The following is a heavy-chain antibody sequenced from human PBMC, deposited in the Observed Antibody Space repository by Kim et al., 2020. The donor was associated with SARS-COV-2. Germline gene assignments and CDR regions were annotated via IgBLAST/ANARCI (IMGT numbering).Heavy chain of an antibody. CDR3: AGTARGANFDY. J-gene: IGHJ4*02. Sequence: NSHPPLRSRVTISVDTSKNQFSLKLSSVTAADPAVYYCAGTARGANFDYWGRGALVTVSS. D-gene: IGHD1-26*01. V-gene: IGHV4-34*01.